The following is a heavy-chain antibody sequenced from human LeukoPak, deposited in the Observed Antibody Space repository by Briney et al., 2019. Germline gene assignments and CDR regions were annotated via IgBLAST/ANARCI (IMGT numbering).Heavy chain of an antibody. CDR1: GYTLTELS. V-gene: IGHV1-24*01. CDR2: FDPEDGET. Sequence: GASVKVSCKVSGYTLTELSMHWVRQAPGKGLEWMGGFDPEDGETIYAQKFQGRVTVTEDTSTDTAYMELSSLRSEDTAVYYCATVSSSGYYYYGMDVWGQGTTVTVSS. J-gene: IGHJ6*02. CDR3: ATVSSSGYYYYGMDV. D-gene: IGHD6-19*01.